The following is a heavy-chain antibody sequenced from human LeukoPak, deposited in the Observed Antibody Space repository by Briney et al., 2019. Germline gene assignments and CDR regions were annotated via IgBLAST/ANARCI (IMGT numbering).Heavy chain of an antibody. Sequence: GGSLRLSCAASGFTFDDYGMSWVRQAPEKGLEWVSGINWNGGSTGYGDSVKGRFTISRDNAKNSLYLQMNSLRAEDTAVYYCARDRMGSADFWSGYYTGTFDYWGQGTLVTVSS. D-gene: IGHD3-3*01. J-gene: IGHJ4*02. V-gene: IGHV3-20*04. CDR2: INWNGGST. CDR3: ARDRMGSADFWSGYYTGTFDY. CDR1: GFTFDDYG.